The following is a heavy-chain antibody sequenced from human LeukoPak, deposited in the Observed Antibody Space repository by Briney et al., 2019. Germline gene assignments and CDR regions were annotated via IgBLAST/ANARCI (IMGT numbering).Heavy chain of an antibody. D-gene: IGHD6-6*01. Sequence: SETLSLTCAVSGYSISSGYHWGWIRQSPGKGLEWIGFMYHSGSTYYDPSLKSRFTISVDTSKNQFSLKLSSVTAADTAVYCCARRIVSSSSGFDYWGQGTLVTVSS. CDR3: ARRIVSSSSGFDY. V-gene: IGHV4-38-2*01. CDR1: GYSISSGYH. J-gene: IGHJ4*02. CDR2: MYHSGST.